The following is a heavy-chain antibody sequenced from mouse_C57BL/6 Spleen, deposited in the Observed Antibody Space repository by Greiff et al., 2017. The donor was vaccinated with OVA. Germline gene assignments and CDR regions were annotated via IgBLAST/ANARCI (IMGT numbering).Heavy chain of an antibody. CDR3: ARRGGPNGEFGY. CDR1: GYSFTDYN. V-gene: IGHV1-39*01. Sequence: EVKLQESGPELVKPGASVKISCKASGYSFTDYNMNWVKQSNGKSLEWIGVINPNYGTTSYNQKFKGKATLTVDQSSSTAYMQLNSLTSEDSAFYDCARRGGPNGEFGYWGPGTLVTVSA. CDR2: INPNYGTT. J-gene: IGHJ3*01.